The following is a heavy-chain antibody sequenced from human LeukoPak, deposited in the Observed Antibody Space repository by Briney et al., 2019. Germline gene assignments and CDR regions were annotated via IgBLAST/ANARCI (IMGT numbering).Heavy chain of an antibody. D-gene: IGHD6-13*01. J-gene: IGHJ4*02. CDR3: ARPTIAAAGNFEY. CDR2: ISASDGST. Sequence: GGSLRLSCTASRFTFSSFAMSWARQAPGKGLEWVSTISASDGSTYYADSVKGRFTISRDNSRNTVYLQMNSLKAEDTAIYYCARPTIAAAGNFEYWGQGTLVTVSS. V-gene: IGHV3-23*01. CDR1: RFTFSSFA.